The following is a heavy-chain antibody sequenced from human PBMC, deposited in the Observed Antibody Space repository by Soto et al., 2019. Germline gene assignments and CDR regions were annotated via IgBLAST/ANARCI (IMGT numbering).Heavy chain of an antibody. J-gene: IGHJ4*02. CDR3: ARDLDNDTGGYLHGY. Sequence: QEQLVQSGAEVKKPGSSVKVSCKASGGIFSSFTINWVRQAPGQGLEWMGGIIPVFGTPNYAQKFQGRVTITADESTRTAYMELSSLRSEDTAVYYCARDLDNDTGGYLHGYWGQGTLVTVSS. CDR1: GGIFSSFT. CDR2: IIPVFGTP. V-gene: IGHV1-69*01. D-gene: IGHD3-22*01.